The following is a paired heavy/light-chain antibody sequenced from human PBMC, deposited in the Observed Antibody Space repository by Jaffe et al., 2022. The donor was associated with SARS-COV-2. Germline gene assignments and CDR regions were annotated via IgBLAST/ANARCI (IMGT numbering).Light chain of an antibody. Sequence: EIVLTQSPATLSLSPGERATLSCTASQSVTSYLAWYQQKPGQAPRLLIYDTSKRATGIPARFSGSGSGTDFTLTISSLEPEDFAVYYCQQRNNWPSTFGGGTKVEIK. J-gene: IGKJ4*01. V-gene: IGKV3-11*01. CDR2: DTS. CDR3: QQRNNWPST. CDR1: QSVTSY.
Heavy chain of an antibody. D-gene: IGHD3-10*02. CDR1: GFTFSDYG. CDR2: ISYEGRNK. J-gene: IGHJ6*02. Sequence: QVQLVESGGGVVQPGRSLRLSCAASGFTFSDYGMHWVRQAPGKGLEWVAVISYEGRNKYYGDSVKGRFIISRDNPKNTLYLQMNSLRAEDTAVYYCAKEVDRYVSFGTDVWGQGTSVTVSS. CDR3: AKEVDRYVSFGTDV. V-gene: IGHV3-30*18.